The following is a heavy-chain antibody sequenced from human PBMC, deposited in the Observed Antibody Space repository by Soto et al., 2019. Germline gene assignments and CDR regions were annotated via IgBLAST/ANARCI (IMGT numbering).Heavy chain of an antibody. J-gene: IGHJ6*02. V-gene: IGHV4-59*01. CDR2: ILYSGST. CDR1: GASISNYY. D-gene: IGHD3-16*01. Sequence: PSETLSLTCTVSGASISNYYWSWIRRPPGKGLEWIGNILYSGSTKYNPSLKSRVTISVDTSKKQFSLKMSPVTAAGTAVYYCAREPPRKPWVYHYGMDVWGQGTTVTVSS. CDR3: AREPPRKPWVYHYGMDV.